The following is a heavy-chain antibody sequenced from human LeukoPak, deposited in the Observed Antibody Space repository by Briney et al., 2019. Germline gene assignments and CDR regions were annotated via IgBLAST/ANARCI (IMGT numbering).Heavy chain of an antibody. Sequence: SEPLSLTCTVSGGSISSYYWSWIRQPPGKGLEWIGYIYYSGSTNYNPSLKSRVTISVDTSKNQFSLKLSSVTAADTAVYYCATWARAFDIWGQGTMVTVSS. CDR1: GGSISSYY. CDR2: IYYSGST. CDR3: ATWARAFDI. J-gene: IGHJ3*02. V-gene: IGHV4-59*01. D-gene: IGHD1-26*01.